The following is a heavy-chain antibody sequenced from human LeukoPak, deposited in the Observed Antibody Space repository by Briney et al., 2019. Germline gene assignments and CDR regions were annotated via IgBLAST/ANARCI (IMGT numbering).Heavy chain of an antibody. CDR2: IYYSGST. CDR3: ARTYDSSGYSFDY. D-gene: IGHD3-22*01. J-gene: IGHJ4*02. CDR1: GGSISSGDYY. Sequence: SETLSLTCAVYGGSISSGDYYWSWIRQPPGKGLEWIGYIYYSGSTYYNPSLKSRVTISVDTSKNQFSLKLSSVTAADTAVYYCARTYDSSGYSFDYWGQGTLVTVSS. V-gene: IGHV4-30-4*01.